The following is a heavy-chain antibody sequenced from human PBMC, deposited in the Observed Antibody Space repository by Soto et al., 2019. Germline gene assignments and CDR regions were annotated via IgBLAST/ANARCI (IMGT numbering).Heavy chain of an antibody. CDR1: GFIFSNYA. CDR3: ARALRFSAWVVDY. V-gene: IGHV3-30-3*01. D-gene: IGHD3-3*01. J-gene: IGHJ4*02. CDR2: ISYDGSTK. Sequence: QVQLVESGGGVVQPGRSLRLSCAASGFIFSNYAMHWVRQAPGKGLEWVAVISYDGSTKYYADSVKGRFTISRDNSKNTLYVQMNSLRAEDTAVYYCARALRFSAWVVDYWGQGTLVTVSS.